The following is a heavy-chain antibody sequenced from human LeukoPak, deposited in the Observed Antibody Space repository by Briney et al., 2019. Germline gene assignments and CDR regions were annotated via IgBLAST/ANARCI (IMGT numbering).Heavy chain of an antibody. J-gene: IGHJ4*02. CDR2: INAGNGNT. CDR3: ARNPIAVPSFDY. D-gene: IGHD6-19*01. Sequence: GASVKVSCKASGYTFTSYAMHWVRQAPGQRLEWMGWINAGNGNTKYSQKFQGRITITRDTSATTAYMELSSLRSEDTAVYYCARNPIAVPSFDYWGQGTLVTVSS. CDR1: GYTFTSYA. V-gene: IGHV1-3*01.